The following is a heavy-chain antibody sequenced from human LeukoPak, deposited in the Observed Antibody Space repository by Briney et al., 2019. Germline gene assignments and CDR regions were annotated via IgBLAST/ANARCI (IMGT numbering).Heavy chain of an antibody. CDR1: GFTFNHYG. CDR2: IWSDGTNQ. Sequence: PGGSLRLSCAAAGFTFNHYGMHWVRQAPGKGLQWVAVIWSDGTNQYYGDSVKGRFTISRYDSGNTVYLQMNSLRPEDTGVYYCARDAQRGFDYSNSLEYWGQGTPVTVST. CDR3: ARDAQRGFDYSNSLEY. D-gene: IGHD4-11*01. V-gene: IGHV3-33*01. J-gene: IGHJ4*02.